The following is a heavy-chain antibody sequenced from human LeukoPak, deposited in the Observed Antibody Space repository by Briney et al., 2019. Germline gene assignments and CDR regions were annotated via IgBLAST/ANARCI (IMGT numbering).Heavy chain of an antibody. J-gene: IGHJ4*02. Sequence: SETLSLTCSVSADSIASSTHLWGWIRQTPGEGLEWIGSVFFQNTYYNPSLQSRVSISVDTSKSQFSLDLRSVTGADTALYYCARHRGSTCFFDFWGRGIVVTVSS. V-gene: IGHV4-39*01. CDR3: ARHRGSTCFFDF. D-gene: IGHD1-26*01. CDR1: ADSIASSTHL. CDR2: VFFQNT.